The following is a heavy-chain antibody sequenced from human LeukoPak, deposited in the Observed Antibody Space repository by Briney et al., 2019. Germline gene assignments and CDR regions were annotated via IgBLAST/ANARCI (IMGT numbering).Heavy chain of an antibody. V-gene: IGHV4-59*01. CDR3: ARAYCSGGSCYSSRGMFDP. D-gene: IGHD2-15*01. CDR1: GGSFSGYY. CDR2: IYYSGST. J-gene: IGHJ5*02. Sequence: ASETLSLTCAVYGGSFSGYYWSWIRQPPGKGLEWIGYIYYSGSTNYNPSLKSRVTISLDTSKNQFSLKLSSVTAADTAVYYCARAYCSGGSCYSSRGMFDPWGQGTLVTVSS.